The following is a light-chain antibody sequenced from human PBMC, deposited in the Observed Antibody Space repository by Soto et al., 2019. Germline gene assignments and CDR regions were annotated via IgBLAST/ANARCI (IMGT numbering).Light chain of an antibody. Sequence: QSVLTQPLSASASPGQRVTISCSGGSSNIGSNTVAWYQHLPGTAPPRLIFTAGQRPSGVPDRFSGSILGNRAALTITGAQADDESDYYCVLYMRSGISVFGGGTKLTVL. CDR2: TAG. CDR1: SSNIGSNT. J-gene: IGLJ2*01. V-gene: IGLV1-44*01. CDR3: VLYMRSGISV.